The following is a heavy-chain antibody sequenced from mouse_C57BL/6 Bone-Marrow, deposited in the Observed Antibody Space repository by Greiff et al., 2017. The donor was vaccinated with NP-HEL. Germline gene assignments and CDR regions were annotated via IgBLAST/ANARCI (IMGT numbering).Heavy chain of an antibody. Sequence: EVQRVESGGGLVQPGGSLKLSCAASGFTFSDYYMYWVRQTPEKRLEWVAYISNGGGSTYYPDTVKGRFTISRDNAKNTLYLQMSRLKSEDTAMYYCARQGTTVVEGYAMGYWGQGTSVTVSS. V-gene: IGHV5-12*01. CDR3: ARQGTTVVEGYAMGY. CDR2: ISNGGGST. CDR1: GFTFSDYY. D-gene: IGHD1-1*01. J-gene: IGHJ4*01.